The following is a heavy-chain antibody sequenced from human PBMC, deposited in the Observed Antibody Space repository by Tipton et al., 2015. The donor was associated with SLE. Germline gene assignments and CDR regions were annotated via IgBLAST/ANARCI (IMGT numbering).Heavy chain of an antibody. CDR2: IYYSGST. D-gene: IGHD3-3*01. J-gene: IGHJ4*02. Sequence: LRLSCTVSGGSIRSGDYYWSWIRQPPGKGLEWIGYIYYSGSTYYNPSLKSRVTISVDTSKNQFSLKLSSVTAADTAVYYCARHPHYDFWSGPFDYWGQGTLVTVSS. V-gene: IGHV4-30-4*01. CDR3: ARHPHYDFWSGPFDY. CDR1: GGSIRSGDYY.